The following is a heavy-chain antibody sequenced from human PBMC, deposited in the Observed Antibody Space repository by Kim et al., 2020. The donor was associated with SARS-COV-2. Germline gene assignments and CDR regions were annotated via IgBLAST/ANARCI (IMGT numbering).Heavy chain of an antibody. D-gene: IGHD6-19*01. J-gene: IGHJ4*02. Sequence: YYNPALRSRVTISLDASKNQFSLRLSSVTAADTAVYHCVSRSSGWYYFDYWGQGTLVTVSS. V-gene: IGHV4-39*01. CDR3: VSRSSGWYYFDY.